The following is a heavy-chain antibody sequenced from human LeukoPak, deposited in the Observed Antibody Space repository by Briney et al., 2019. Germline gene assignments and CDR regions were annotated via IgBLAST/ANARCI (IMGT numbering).Heavy chain of an antibody. CDR2: IFYGCST. Sequence: PGGSLRLSCDASGFTLSRNYMGWVRPAPGEGLEGVSVIFYGCSTQYADSVKGRFTISRDHSKNPLYLQMNSLRVEDTAVYYCARGEVRGRSYRPAFDIWGQGTMVTVSS. D-gene: IGHD1-14*01. CDR3: ARGEVRGRSYRPAFDI. J-gene: IGHJ3*02. V-gene: IGHV3-53*01. CDR1: GFTLSRNY.